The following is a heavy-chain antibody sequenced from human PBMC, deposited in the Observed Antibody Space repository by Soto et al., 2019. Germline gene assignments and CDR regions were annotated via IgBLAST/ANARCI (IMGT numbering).Heavy chain of an antibody. J-gene: IGHJ3*02. Sequence: GGSLRLSCAASGFTFSSYGMHWVRQAPGKGLEWVAVISYDGSNKYYADSVKGRFTISRDNSKNTLYLQMNSLRAEETAVYYCAKAPSSGWSFISGSYYPDDAFDIWGQGTMVTVSS. CDR2: ISYDGSNK. V-gene: IGHV3-30*18. CDR1: GFTFSSYG. D-gene: IGHD1-26*01. CDR3: AKAPSSGWSFISGSYYPDDAFDI.